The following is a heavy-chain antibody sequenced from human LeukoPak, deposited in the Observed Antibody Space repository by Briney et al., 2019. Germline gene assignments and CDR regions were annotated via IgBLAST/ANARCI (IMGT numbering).Heavy chain of an antibody. CDR3: ARHAGRDTNNRPFDF. Sequence: PSETLSLICTFSGRSISSSSYYWGWIRQPPGKGLEWIGRIYYSGNPYYNLSLKSQITISVNTSKNQFSLMLSSVTAADTARYYCARHAGRDTNNRPFDFWGQGTLVTVSS. V-gene: IGHV4-39*01. J-gene: IGHJ4*02. CDR2: IYYSGNP. CDR1: GRSISSSSYY. D-gene: IGHD2/OR15-2a*01.